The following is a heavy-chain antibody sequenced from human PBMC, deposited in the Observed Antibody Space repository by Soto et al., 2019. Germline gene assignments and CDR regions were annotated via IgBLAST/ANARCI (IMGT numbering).Heavy chain of an antibody. J-gene: IGHJ6*02. Sequence: MQLVQSGPEVREPGTSLKLSCEASGSGFLRSGIQWVRQAHGQPLEWIGWVVVASGQTNYAQNFQGRVAITRNTSTGTAYIELTGLTSEDTAVYYCSADRPDIGVGWWVWGQGTTVTVSS. V-gene: IGHV1-58*02. CDR2: VVVASGQT. CDR1: GSGFLRSG. D-gene: IGHD2-15*01. CDR3: SADRPDIGVGWWV.